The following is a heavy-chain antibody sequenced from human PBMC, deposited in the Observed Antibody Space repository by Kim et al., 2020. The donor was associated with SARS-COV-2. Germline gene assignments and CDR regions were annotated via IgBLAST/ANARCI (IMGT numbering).Heavy chain of an antibody. CDR3: ARLNFPFGELLGHYFDY. J-gene: IGHJ4*02. D-gene: IGHD3-10*01. V-gene: IGHV4-39*01. CDR2: IYYSGST. Sequence: SETLSLTCTVSGGSISSSSYYWGWIRQPPGKGLEWIGSIYYSGSTYYNPSLKSRVTISVDTSKNQFSLKLSSVTAADTAVYYCARLNFPFGELLGHYFDYWGQGTLVTVSS. CDR1: GGSISSSSYY.